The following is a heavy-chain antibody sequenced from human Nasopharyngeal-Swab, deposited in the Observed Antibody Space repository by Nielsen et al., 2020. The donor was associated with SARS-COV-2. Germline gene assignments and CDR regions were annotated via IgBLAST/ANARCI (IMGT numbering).Heavy chain of an antibody. CDR3: ARVHQAALRQRSGSDRTKLDVFDI. J-gene: IGHJ3*02. Sequence: SVNVSCKASVYTFTSYEINWVRQATGPGLEWMGWMNPNSCNTGYAQKFQGKVTMTRNTSIGTAYMELGSLRSEDTPGYYCARVHQAALRQRSGSDRTKLDVFDIWGQGTMVTVSS. CDR2: MNPNSCNT. D-gene: IGHD3-10*01. V-gene: IGHV1-8*01. CDR1: VYTFTSYE.